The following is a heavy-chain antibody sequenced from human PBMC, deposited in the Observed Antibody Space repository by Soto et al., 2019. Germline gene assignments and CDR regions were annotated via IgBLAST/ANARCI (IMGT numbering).Heavy chain of an antibody. D-gene: IGHD6-13*01. J-gene: IGHJ4*02. CDR1: GFVSNDYD. CDR3: ARDTASAGLLFDY. CDR2: ISYDGSNK. V-gene: IGHV3-30*14. Sequence: QVQLAESGGGVVQPGRSLRLSCATSGFVSNDYDIHWVRQAPGKGLAWLASISYDGSNKYYADSVKGRFTISRDNSKNTLYLQMNSLRAEDTAVYYCARDTASAGLLFDYWGQGTLVAVSS.